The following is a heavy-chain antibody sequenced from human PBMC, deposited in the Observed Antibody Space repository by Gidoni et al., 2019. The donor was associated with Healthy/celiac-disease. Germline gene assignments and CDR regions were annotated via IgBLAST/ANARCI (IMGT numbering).Heavy chain of an antibody. CDR3: ARDLDSVVVAAGYYYYGMDV. CDR1: GFTFGSYS. V-gene: IGHV3-21*01. J-gene: IGHJ6*02. Sequence: EVQLVESGGGLVKPGGSLRLSCAASGFTFGSYSMNWVRQAPGKGLEWVSSISSSSSYIYYADSVKGRFTISRDNAKNSLYLQMNSLRAEDTAVYYCARDLDSVVVAAGYYYYGMDVWGQGTTVTVSS. D-gene: IGHD2-15*01. CDR2: ISSSSSYI.